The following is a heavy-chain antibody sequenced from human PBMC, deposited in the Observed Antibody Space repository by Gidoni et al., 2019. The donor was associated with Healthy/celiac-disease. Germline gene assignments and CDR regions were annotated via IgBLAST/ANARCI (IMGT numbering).Heavy chain of an antibody. CDR2: IYTSGST. V-gene: IGHV4-61*02. D-gene: IGHD1-26*01. CDR3: ARDPSGSYYGGWFDP. J-gene: IGHJ5*02. CDR1: GGSISRGSYY. Sequence: QVQLQESGPGLVKPSPTLSLTCTVSGGSISRGSYYWSWIRLPAGKGLEWIGRIYTSGSTNYNPSLKSRVTMSVDTSKNQFSLKLSSVTAADTAVYYCARDPSGSYYGGWFDPWGQGTLVTVSS.